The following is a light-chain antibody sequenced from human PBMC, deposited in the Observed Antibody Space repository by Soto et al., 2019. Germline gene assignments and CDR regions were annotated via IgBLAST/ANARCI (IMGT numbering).Light chain of an antibody. Sequence: QSVLTQPPSASAAPGQKVTISCSGSTSNIGNNDVSWYRQLPGTAPKLLIYANNKRPSGIPDRFSGSKSGTSATLGITGLQTGDEAVYFCGTWDNSLGAGVFGTGTKVTVL. V-gene: IGLV1-51*01. CDR1: TSNIGNND. CDR2: ANN. CDR3: GTWDNSLGAGV. J-gene: IGLJ1*01.